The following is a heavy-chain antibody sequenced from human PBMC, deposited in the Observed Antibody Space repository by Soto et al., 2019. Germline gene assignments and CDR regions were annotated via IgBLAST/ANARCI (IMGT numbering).Heavy chain of an antibody. CDR3: ARTDYYYDVSGYAPDAFDI. CDR1: GGSISGYY. Sequence: LSLTCTVSGGSISGYYWSWIRQPPGKGLEWIGYMYKTGSTVYNPSFKSRVTISVDTSKNQFSLRLSSVTAADTAVYYCARTDYYYDVSGYAPDAFDIWGQGTMVTVSS. J-gene: IGHJ3*02. V-gene: IGHV4-59*01. CDR2: MYKTGST. D-gene: IGHD3-22*01.